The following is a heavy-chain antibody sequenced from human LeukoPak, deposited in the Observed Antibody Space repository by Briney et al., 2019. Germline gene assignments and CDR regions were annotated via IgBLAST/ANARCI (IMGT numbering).Heavy chain of an antibody. D-gene: IGHD6-6*01. Sequence: SETLSLTCAVYGGSFSGYYWSWIRQPPGKGLEWIGEINHSGSTNYNPSLKSRVTISVDTSKNQFSLKLSSVTAADTAVYYCARFGRIAARRGFALAYWGQGTLATVSS. CDR2: INHSGST. CDR1: GGSFSGYY. CDR3: ARFGRIAARRGFALAY. V-gene: IGHV4-34*01. J-gene: IGHJ4*02.